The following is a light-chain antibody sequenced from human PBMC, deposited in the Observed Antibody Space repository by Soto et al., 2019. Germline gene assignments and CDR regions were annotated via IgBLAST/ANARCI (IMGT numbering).Light chain of an antibody. J-gene: IGKJ5*01. CDR1: QSVSSSY. CDR2: GAS. V-gene: IGKV3-20*01. Sequence: EVVLSQSLGPLSLTPGERATLACRASQSVSSSYLAWYQQKPGQPPRLLIYGASSRATGIPDRFSGSGSGTDFTLTISRLEPEDFAVFYCQHYDSLPITFGQGTRLAI. CDR3: QHYDSLPIT.